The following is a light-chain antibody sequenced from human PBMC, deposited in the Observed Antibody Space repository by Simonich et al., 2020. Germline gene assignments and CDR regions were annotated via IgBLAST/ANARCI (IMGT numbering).Light chain of an antibody. CDR1: SSDVGSYNL. CDR3: SSYTSSSTLEDWV. Sequence: QSALTQPASVSGSPGQSITISCTGTSSDVGSYNLFTWYQQHPGKAPKLMIYEGSKRPSWVSNRFSGSKSGNTASLTISGLQAEDEADYYCSSYTSSSTLEDWVFGGGTKLTVL. V-gene: IGLV2-14*02. J-gene: IGLJ3*02. CDR2: EGS.